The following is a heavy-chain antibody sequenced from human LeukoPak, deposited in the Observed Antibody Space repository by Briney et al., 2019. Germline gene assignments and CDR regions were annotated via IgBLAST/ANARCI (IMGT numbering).Heavy chain of an antibody. J-gene: IGHJ4*02. CDR3: ARDRLYYYGSGSYSSF. CDR2: ISSSSSYI. V-gene: IGHV3-21*01. D-gene: IGHD3-10*01. CDR1: GFTFSSYS. Sequence: GGSLRLSCAASGFTFSSYSMKCVRQAPGEGLEWVSSISSSSSYIYYAHSVKGRFTISRDNAKNSLYMQMNSLRAEDTAVYYCARDRLYYYGSGSYSSFWGQGILVTVSS.